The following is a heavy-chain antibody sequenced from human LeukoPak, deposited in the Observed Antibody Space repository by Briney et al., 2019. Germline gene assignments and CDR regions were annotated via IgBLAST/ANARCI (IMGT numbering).Heavy chain of an antibody. D-gene: IGHD3-22*01. CDR1: GXSFGDYA. J-gene: IGHJ5*02. CDR3: TRDPYYYDSSGHEWFDP. CDR2: IRSKAYGATT. V-gene: IGHV3-49*04. Sequence: PGGSLRLSCTSSGXSFGDYAMSWVRQAPGKGLEWVGFIRSKAYGATTQYAASVKGRFTISRDDSKSIAYLQMNSLKIEDTAVYYCTRDPYYYDSSGHEWFDPWGQGTLVTVSS.